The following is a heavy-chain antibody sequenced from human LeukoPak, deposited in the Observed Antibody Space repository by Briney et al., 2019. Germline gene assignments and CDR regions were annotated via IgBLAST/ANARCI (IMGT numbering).Heavy chain of an antibody. CDR3: TRGGGTAMDSWCYYYYMDV. J-gene: IGHJ6*03. V-gene: IGHV1-69*05. Sequence: SVKVSCKAPGGTFSSYAIIWVRQAPGQGLEWMGGIIPIFGTAQYAQKFQGSVTITTDESTSTAYMELSSLRAEDTAVYYCTRGGGTAMDSWCYYYYMDVWGKGTTVTVSS. CDR2: IIPIFGTA. D-gene: IGHD5-18*01. CDR1: GGTFSSYA.